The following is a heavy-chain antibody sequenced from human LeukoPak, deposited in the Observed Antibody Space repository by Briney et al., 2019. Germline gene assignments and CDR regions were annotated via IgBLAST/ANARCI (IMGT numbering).Heavy chain of an antibody. CDR3: AKHASIAVAGTIFDY. Sequence: GGSLRLSCAASGFTFSSFAMNWVRQAPGKGLVWVSRINSDGSSTSYADSVKGRFTISRDNSKNTLYLQMNSLRAEDTAIYYCAKHASIAVAGTIFDYWGQGTLVTVSS. J-gene: IGHJ4*02. V-gene: IGHV3-74*01. D-gene: IGHD6-19*01. CDR2: INSDGSST. CDR1: GFTFSSFA.